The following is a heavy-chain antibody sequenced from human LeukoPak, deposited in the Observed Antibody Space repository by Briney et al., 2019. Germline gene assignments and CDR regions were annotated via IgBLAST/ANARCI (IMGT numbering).Heavy chain of an antibody. CDR2: IIPIFGTT. Sequence: GASVKVSFKASGGTFSSYVISWVRQAPGQGLELMGRIIPIFGTTNYAQKFQGRVTITTDESTAYMELSSLRSEDTAVYYCARTKGHYYDISGFYYWGQGTLVTVSS. V-gene: IGHV1-69*05. D-gene: IGHD3-22*01. CDR1: GGTFSSYV. CDR3: ARTKGHYYDISGFYY. J-gene: IGHJ4*02.